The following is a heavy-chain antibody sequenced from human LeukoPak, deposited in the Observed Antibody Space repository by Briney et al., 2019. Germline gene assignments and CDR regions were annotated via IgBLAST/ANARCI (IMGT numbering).Heavy chain of an antibody. D-gene: IGHD3-10*01. V-gene: IGHV3-53*01. CDR1: GFTFSSYA. CDR3: ARTHYSWIFFDY. J-gene: IGHJ4*02. CDR2: IYSDGST. Sequence: GGSLRLSCAASGFTFSSYAMSWVRQAPGKGLEWVSPIYSDGSTFYADSVKGRFTISRDNSKNTLYLQMNSLKAEDTAVYYCARTHYSWIFFDYWGQGTLVSVSS.